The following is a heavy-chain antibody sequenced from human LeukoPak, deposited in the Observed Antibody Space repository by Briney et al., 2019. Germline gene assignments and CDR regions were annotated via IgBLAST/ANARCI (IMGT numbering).Heavy chain of an antibody. D-gene: IGHD3-10*01. CDR2: IYYSGST. Sequence: PSETLSLTCTVSGDSISSSSYYWGWIRQPPGKGLEWMGSIYYSGSTYYNPSLKSRVSISVDTSKNQFSLKQSSVTAADTAVYYCARRYYGSGSYYPFDHWGQGTLVTVSS. V-gene: IGHV4-39*01. CDR3: ARRYYGSGSYYPFDH. CDR1: GDSISSSSYY. J-gene: IGHJ4*02.